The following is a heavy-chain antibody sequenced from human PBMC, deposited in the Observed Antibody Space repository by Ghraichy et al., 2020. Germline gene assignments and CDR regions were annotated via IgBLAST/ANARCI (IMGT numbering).Heavy chain of an antibody. CDR2: IIPILGIA. J-gene: IGHJ3*02. D-gene: IGHD3-3*01. CDR1: GGTFSSYA. CDR3: ARVNAPYYDFWSGYFPDI. Sequence: SVKVSCKASGGTFSSYAISWERQAPGQGLEWMGRIIPILGIANYAQKFQGRVTITADKSTSTAYMELSSLRSEDTAVYYCARVNAPYYDFWSGYFPDIWGQGTMVTVSS. V-gene: IGHV1-69*04.